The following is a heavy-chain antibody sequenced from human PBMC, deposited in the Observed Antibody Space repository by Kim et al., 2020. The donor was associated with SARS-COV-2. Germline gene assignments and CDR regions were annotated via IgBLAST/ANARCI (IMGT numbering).Heavy chain of an antibody. CDR1: GFTFTTYW. Sequence: GGSLRLSCAASGFTFTTYWMNWVRQAPGKGLEWVANIKQDGSEKYYVDSVEGLFTISRENARNSLYLQMNSLRAEDTAVYYCARGLQSSYGMDVWGQGTTVTVSS. J-gene: IGHJ6*02. V-gene: IGHV3-7*01. D-gene: IGHD3-16*01. CDR2: IKQDGSEK. CDR3: ARGLQSSYGMDV.